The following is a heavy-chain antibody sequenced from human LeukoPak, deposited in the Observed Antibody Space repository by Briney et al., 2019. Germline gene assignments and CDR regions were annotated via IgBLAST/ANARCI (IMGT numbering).Heavy chain of an antibody. Sequence: GGSLRLSCAASGFTFSSYAMSWVRQAPGKGLEWVSAISGSGGSTYYADSVKGRFTISRDNSKNTLYLQMNSLGAEDTAVYYCARANGDSYFDYWGQGTLVTVSS. CDR2: ISGSGGST. V-gene: IGHV3-23*01. J-gene: IGHJ4*02. CDR3: ARANGDSYFDY. D-gene: IGHD4-17*01. CDR1: GFTFSSYA.